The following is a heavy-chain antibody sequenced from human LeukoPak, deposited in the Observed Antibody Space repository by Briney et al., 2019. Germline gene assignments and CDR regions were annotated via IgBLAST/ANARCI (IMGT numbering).Heavy chain of an antibody. J-gene: IGHJ4*02. CDR3: AGGDNYYDSSGHPGLSYDY. Sequence: SVKVSCKASGCTFSSYAISWVRQAPGQGLEWMGRIIPILGIANYAQKFQGRVTITADKSTSTAYMELSSLRSEDTAVYYCAGGDNYYDSSGHPGLSYDYWGQGTLVTVSS. CDR1: GCTFSSYA. V-gene: IGHV1-69*04. CDR2: IIPILGIA. D-gene: IGHD3-22*01.